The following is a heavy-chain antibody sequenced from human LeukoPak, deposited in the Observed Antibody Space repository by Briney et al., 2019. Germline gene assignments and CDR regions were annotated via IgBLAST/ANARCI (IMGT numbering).Heavy chain of an antibody. CDR3: ANPSGARSDY. Sequence: GGSLRLSCAASGFTFSSYGVHWVRQAPGKGLEWVAFIRYDGSNKYYADSVKGRFTISRDNSKNTLYLQMNSLRAEDTAVYYCANPSGARSDYWGQGTLVTVSS. CDR1: GFTFSSYG. CDR2: IRYDGSNK. J-gene: IGHJ4*02. V-gene: IGHV3-30*02.